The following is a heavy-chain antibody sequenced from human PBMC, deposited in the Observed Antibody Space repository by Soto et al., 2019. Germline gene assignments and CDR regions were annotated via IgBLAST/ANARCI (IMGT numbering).Heavy chain of an antibody. CDR1: GDSITSSAW. V-gene: IGHV4-4*02. CDR3: ARGDNWRLDL. CDR2: IHLGGTT. J-gene: IGHJ5*02. D-gene: IGHD1-20*01. Sequence: QVQLQESGPGLVKLSGTLSLTCAVSGDSITSSAWWSCVRQPPGKGLEWIGEIHLGGTTNYNPSLKSRVTISVDKSKNQFSLILNSVTAADTAIYYCARGDNWRLDLWGQGTLVTVSS.